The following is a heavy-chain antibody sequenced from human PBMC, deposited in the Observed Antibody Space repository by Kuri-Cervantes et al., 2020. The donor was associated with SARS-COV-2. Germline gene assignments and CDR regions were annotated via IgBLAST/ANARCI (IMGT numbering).Heavy chain of an antibody. Sequence: ESLKISCAASGFTFSSYSMNWVRQAPGKGLEWIGYIYYSGSTNYNPSLKSRVTISVDTSKNQFSLKLSSVTAADTAVYYCARVMSTSSIAARPRPYYFDYWGQGTLVTVSS. V-gene: IGHV4-59*01. CDR1: GFTFSSYS. D-gene: IGHD6-6*01. CDR3: ARVMSTSSIAARPRPYYFDY. CDR2: IYYSGST. J-gene: IGHJ4*02.